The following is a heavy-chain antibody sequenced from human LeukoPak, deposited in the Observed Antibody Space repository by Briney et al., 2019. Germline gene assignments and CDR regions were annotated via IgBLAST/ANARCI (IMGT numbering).Heavy chain of an antibody. CDR2: ISWNSGSI. Sequence: PGRSLRLSCGASGFTFDDYAMHWVRQAPGKGLEWVSGISWNSGSIGYADSVKGRFTISRDNAKNSLYLQMNSLRAEDTALYYCAKDVIAAAGRGVDYWGQGTLVTVSS. D-gene: IGHD6-13*01. J-gene: IGHJ4*02. V-gene: IGHV3-9*01. CDR3: AKDVIAAAGRGVDY. CDR1: GFTFDDYA.